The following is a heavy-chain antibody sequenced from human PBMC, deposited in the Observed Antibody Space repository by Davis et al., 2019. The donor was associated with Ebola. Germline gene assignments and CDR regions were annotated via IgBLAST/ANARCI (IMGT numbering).Heavy chain of an antibody. D-gene: IGHD1-26*01. Sequence: ASVKVSCKASGYTFTSYGISWVRQAPGQGLEWMGWISAYNGNTNYAQKLQGRVTMTTDTSTSTAYMELRSLRSEDTAVYYCARGFGGSPRDYYYGMDVWGQGTTVTVSS. J-gene: IGHJ6*02. V-gene: IGHV1-18*01. CDR3: ARGFGGSPRDYYYGMDV. CDR2: ISAYNGNT. CDR1: GYTFTSYG.